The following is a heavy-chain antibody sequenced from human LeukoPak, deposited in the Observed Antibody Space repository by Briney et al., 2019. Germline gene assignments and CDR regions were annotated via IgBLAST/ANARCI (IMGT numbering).Heavy chain of an antibody. D-gene: IGHD2-2*01. Sequence: ASVKVSRKVSGYTLTELSMHWVRQAPGKGLEWMGGFDPEDGETIYAQKFQGRVTMTEDTSTDTAYMELSSLRSEDTAVYYCAGFFIVVVPAARGDAFDIWGQGTMVTVSS. CDR3: AGFFIVVVPAARGDAFDI. CDR1: GYTLTELS. J-gene: IGHJ3*02. V-gene: IGHV1-24*01. CDR2: FDPEDGET.